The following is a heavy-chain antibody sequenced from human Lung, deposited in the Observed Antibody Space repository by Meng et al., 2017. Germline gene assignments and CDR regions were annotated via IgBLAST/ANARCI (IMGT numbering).Heavy chain of an antibody. CDR3: ARGPTTMAHDFDY. D-gene: IGHD4-11*01. Sequence: GELTGGGGGLWKPSGTLLCTCVGAGGSFSDYYWSWIRQPPGKGLEWIGEINHSGSTNYNPSLESRATISVDTSQNNLSLKLSSVTAADSAVYYCARGPTTMAHDFDYWGQGTLVTVSS. V-gene: IGHV4-34*01. CDR2: INHSGST. J-gene: IGHJ4*02. CDR1: GGSFSDYY.